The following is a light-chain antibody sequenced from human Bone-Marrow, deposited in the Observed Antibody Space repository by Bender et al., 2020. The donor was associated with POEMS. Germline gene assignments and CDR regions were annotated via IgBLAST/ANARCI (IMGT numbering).Light chain of an antibody. CDR1: QLGYQY. J-gene: IGLJ2*01. CDR2: EDN. V-gene: IGLV3-1*01. CDR3: QAWDTSSVV. Sequence: SYGLTQPPSVSVSPGHTANITCSGDQLGYQYASWYQLTPGQSPVLVIYEDNKRPSRIPERFSGSNSGNIATLTISGTQALDEDDYYCQAWDTSSVVFGGGTKLTVL.